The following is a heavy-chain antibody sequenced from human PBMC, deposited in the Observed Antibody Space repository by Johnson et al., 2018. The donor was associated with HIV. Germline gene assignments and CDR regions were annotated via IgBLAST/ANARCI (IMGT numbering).Heavy chain of an antibody. CDR1: GFTFDDYR. Sequence: VQLVESGGGVVQPGRSLRLSCAASGFTFDDYRMSWVRQGPGQGLEWVSGINWNGGSTGYADSLKGRFTISRDNAKNSLYLQMNSLRAEDTAVYYCARGWDAFDIWGQGTMVTVSS. V-gene: IGHV3-20*04. CDR2: INWNGGST. J-gene: IGHJ3*02. CDR3: ARGWDAFDI. D-gene: IGHD5-24*01.